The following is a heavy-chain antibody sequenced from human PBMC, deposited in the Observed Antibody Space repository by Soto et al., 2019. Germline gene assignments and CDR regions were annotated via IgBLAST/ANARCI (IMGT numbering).Heavy chain of an antibody. D-gene: IGHD4-4*01. V-gene: IGHV4-59*01. J-gene: IGHJ4*01. Sequence: DTLSLTWTISGAAIIRYYWSWIPEPPGKGLEWIGYIYYSGSTNYNPSLKSRVTISVDTSKNQFSLKLSSVTAADTAVYYWARDRPGLYSNLYYDYHRDEDWGQGTRVT. CDR1: GAAIIRYY. CDR2: IYYSGST. CDR3: ARDRPGLYSNLYYDYHRDED.